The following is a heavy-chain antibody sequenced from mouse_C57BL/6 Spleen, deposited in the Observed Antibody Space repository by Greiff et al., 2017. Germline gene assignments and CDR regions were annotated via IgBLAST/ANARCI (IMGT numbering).Heavy chain of an antibody. V-gene: IGHV14-3*01. D-gene: IGHD2-5*01. CDR1: GFNIKNTY. J-gene: IGHJ3*01. Sequence: VHVKQSVAELVRPGASVKLSCTASGFNIKNTYMHWVKQRPEQGLEWIGRIEPTNGNTKYAPKFQGKATITADTSCNTAYLQLSSVTSEDTDIYYCDHYNNPAWFANWGQVNLVTVSA. CDR3: DHYNNPAWFAN. CDR2: IEPTNGNT.